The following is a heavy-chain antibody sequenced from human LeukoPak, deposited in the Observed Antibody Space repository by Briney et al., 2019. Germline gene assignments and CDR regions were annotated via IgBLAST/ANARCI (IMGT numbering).Heavy chain of an antibody. CDR2: ISYDGSNK. J-gene: IGHJ4*02. Sequence: GGCLRLSCAASGFTFSSYAMHWVRQAPGKGLEWVAVISYDGSNKYYADSVKGRFTISRDNSKNTLYLQMNSLRAEDTAVYYCAKVVDYWGQGTLVTVSS. CDR3: AKVVDY. CDR1: GFTFSSYA. V-gene: IGHV3-30-3*01.